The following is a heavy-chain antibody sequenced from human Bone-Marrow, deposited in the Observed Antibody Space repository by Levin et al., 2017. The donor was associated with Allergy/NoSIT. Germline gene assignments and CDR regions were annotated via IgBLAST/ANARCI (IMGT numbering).Heavy chain of an antibody. CDR3: AKKLRADEDDHVLTGMFDY. CDR2: ISGSGGRT. V-gene: IGHV3-23*01. J-gene: IGHJ4*02. Sequence: GESLKISCAASGFTFHSFTMTWVRQVPGKGLEWLADISGSGGRTYYADSVKGRFTISRDNSRNTLHLQLNSLRGDDTAVYYCAKKLRADEDDHVLTGMFDYWGQGTLVTVSS. CDR1: GFTFHSFT. D-gene: IGHD3-9*01.